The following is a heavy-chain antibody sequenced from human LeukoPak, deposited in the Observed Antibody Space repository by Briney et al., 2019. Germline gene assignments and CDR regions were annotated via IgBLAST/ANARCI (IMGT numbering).Heavy chain of an antibody. J-gene: IGHJ4*02. V-gene: IGHV3-30*04. D-gene: IGHD3-3*01. Sequence: PGRSLRLSCAASGFTFSSYAMHWVRQAPGKGLEWVAVISYDGSNKYYADSVKGRFTISRDNSKNTLYLQMNSLRAEDTAVYYCAKKGLNFGVVHRQQLVLNYFDYWGQGTLVTVSS. CDR2: ISYDGSNK. CDR1: GFTFSSYA. CDR3: AKKGLNFGVVHRQQLVLNYFDY.